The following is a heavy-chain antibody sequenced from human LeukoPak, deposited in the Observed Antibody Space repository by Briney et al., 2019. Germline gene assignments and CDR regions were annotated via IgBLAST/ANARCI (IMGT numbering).Heavy chain of an antibody. CDR1: GFTFSSYA. J-gene: IGHJ6*03. Sequence: GGSLRLSCAASGFTFSSYAMHWVRQAPGKGLEWVAVISYDGSNKYYADSVKGRFTISRDNAKNSLYLQVNSLRAEDTAVYYCAKDGRSTSWYYMDVWGKGTTVTVSS. CDR3: AKDGRSTSWYYMDV. V-gene: IGHV3-30-3*01. D-gene: IGHD2-2*01. CDR2: ISYDGSNK.